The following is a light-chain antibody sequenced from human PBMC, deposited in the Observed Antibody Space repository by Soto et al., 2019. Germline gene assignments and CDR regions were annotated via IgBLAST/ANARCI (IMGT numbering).Light chain of an antibody. CDR1: RSVLYSPNNKNY. J-gene: IGKJ1*01. CDR3: QQYLTPPQT. CDR2: WAS. V-gene: IGKV4-1*01. Sequence: DIVMTQSPDSLAVSLGERATINCKPSRSVLYSPNNKNYLAWYQQKPGRPPKLLIYWASTRESGVPDRFSGSGSGTDFTLTISSLQAEDVAVYYCQQYLTPPQTFGQGTKVEIK.